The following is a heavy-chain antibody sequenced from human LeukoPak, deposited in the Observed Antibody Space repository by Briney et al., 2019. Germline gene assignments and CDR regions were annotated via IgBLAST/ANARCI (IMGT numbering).Heavy chain of an antibody. D-gene: IGHD1-26*01. J-gene: IGHJ5*02. Sequence: SVKVSCKASGGTFSSYAISRVRQAPGQGLEWMGGIIPIFGTANYAQKFQGRVTITADESTSTAYMELSSLRSEDTAIYYCAKGFRSGSGSPPDPWGQGTLVTVSS. CDR1: GGTFSSYA. CDR3: AKGFRSGSGSPPDP. V-gene: IGHV1-69*13. CDR2: IIPIFGTA.